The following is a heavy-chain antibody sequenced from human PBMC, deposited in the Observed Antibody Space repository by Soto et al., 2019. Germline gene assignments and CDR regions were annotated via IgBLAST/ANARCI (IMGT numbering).Heavy chain of an antibody. CDR2: IYYSGTT. V-gene: IGHV4-30-4*01. D-gene: IGHD4-17*01. Sequence: QVQLQESGPGLVKPSQTLSLTCTVSGGSISSGDYYWSWIRQPPGKGLEWIGYIYYSGTTYYNPSLRSRVTISVDTSKNQFSLKLGSVTAADTAVYYCARDLGIDYGDLGGWFDPWGQGTLVTVSS. CDR1: GGSISSGDYY. CDR3: ARDLGIDYGDLGGWFDP. J-gene: IGHJ5*02.